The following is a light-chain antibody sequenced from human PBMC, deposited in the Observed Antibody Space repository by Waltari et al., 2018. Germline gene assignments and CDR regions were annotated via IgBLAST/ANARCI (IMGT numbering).Light chain of an antibody. CDR1: QSVSRA. CDR3: QHYLRLPVT. Sequence: EIVLKQSPGTLSLSLGERATVSCRASQSVSRALAWYQQKPGQAPRLLIYGASTRATGIPDMFSGSGSGTDFSLTISILEPDDFAVYYCQHYLRLPVTFGQGTTVEI. J-gene: IGKJ1*01. V-gene: IGKV3-20*01. CDR2: GAS.